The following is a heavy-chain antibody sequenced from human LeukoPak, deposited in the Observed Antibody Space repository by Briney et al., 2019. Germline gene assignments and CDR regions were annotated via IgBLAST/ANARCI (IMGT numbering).Heavy chain of an antibody. D-gene: IGHD5-12*01. V-gene: IGHV3-7*01. CDR1: GFRFSEYW. Sequence: PGGSLRLSCAASGFRFSEYWMTWVRQAPGKGLEWVANIKKDGSERYHVDSVMGRFTIYRDNAESSLYLQMNSLRAEDTAVYYCARLTPRGYFDYWGQGTLVTVSS. CDR3: ARLTPRGYFDY. J-gene: IGHJ4*02. CDR2: IKKDGSER.